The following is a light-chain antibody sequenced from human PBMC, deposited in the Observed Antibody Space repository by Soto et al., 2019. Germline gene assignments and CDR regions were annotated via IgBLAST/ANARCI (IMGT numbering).Light chain of an antibody. CDR1: QGIRND. CDR3: LQDYNYPHT. J-gene: IGKJ3*01. V-gene: IGKV1-6*01. Sequence: AIQMTQSPCSLSASIGWVFTIACRASQGIRNDLGWYQQKPGKAPKVLIYASSNLHSGVPSRFSGSGSGTDFTLTISSLQPEDFATYYCLQDYNYPHTFGPGTKVDIK. CDR2: ASS.